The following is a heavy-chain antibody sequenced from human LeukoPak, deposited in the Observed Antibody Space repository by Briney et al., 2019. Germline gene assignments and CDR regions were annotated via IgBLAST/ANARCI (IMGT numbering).Heavy chain of an antibody. Sequence: GGSLRLSCAVSGFTLSGFWMSWSRQAPGKGLEWVASINSDGREGYYADVVKGRFTISRDNAKNSLYLQINSLRAEDTAVYYCARSSYSSSSSVWGQGTMVTVSS. V-gene: IGHV3-7*03. J-gene: IGHJ3*01. CDR1: GFTLSGFW. CDR3: ARSSYSSSSSV. D-gene: IGHD6-6*01. CDR2: INSDGREG.